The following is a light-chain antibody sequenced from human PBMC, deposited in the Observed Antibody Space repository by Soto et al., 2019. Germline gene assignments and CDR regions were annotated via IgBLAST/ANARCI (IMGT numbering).Light chain of an antibody. Sequence: DIVMTQSPDSLAVSLGERATINCKSSQSVLYSSNNKNYLAWYQQKPGQPPKLLIYWASTRESGVPDRFSGSGSVTVFTLTISSQQSEDAAVYYCQQYYHSPRPFGQGTKLEIK. CDR2: WAS. V-gene: IGKV4-1*01. CDR3: QQYYHSPRP. CDR1: QSVLYSSNNKNY. J-gene: IGKJ2*01.